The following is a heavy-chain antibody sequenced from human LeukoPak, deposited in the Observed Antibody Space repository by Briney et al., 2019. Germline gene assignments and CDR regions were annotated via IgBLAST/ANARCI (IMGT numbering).Heavy chain of an antibody. CDR2: IIPIYGST. CDR3: ATDNYYGSAGLFHF. CDR1: GGTFINYS. D-gene: IGHD3-22*01. Sequence: SVKVSCKTSGGTFINYSINWVRQAPGQGLQWMGKIIPIYGSTDYAQKFQGRVTFTADKSTNTAYMELSSLRSEDTAVYFCATDNYYGSAGLFHFWGQGTMVTVSS. V-gene: IGHV1-69*06. J-gene: IGHJ4*02.